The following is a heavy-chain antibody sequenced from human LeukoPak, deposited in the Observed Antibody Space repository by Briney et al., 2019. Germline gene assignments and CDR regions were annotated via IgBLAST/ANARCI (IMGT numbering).Heavy chain of an antibody. CDR3: ARDNSMGDSAWWFDP. CDR1: GYTFTSYY. J-gene: IGHJ5*02. CDR2: INPSGGST. Sequence: ASVKVSCKASGYTFTSYYMHWVRQAPGQGLEWMGIINPSGGSTSYAQKFQGRVTMTRDMATSTDYMEVNSLRSEDTVVYYCARDNSMGDSAWWFDPWGQGTLVTVSS. V-gene: IGHV1-46*01. D-gene: IGHD5-12*01.